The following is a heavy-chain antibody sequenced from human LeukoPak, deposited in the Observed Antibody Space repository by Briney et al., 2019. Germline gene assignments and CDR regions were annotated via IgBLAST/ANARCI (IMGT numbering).Heavy chain of an antibody. J-gene: IGHJ6*04. CDR1: GFTFSSYA. V-gene: IGHV3-64*01. D-gene: IGHD7-27*01. CDR2: ISSNGGST. CDR3: ARVELGTLSMMDV. Sequence: PGGSLRLSCAASGFTFSSYAMHWVRQAPGKGLEYVSAISSNGGSTYYANSVKGRFTISRDNSKNTLYLQMGSLRAEDMAVYYCARVELGTLSMMDVWGKGTTVTVSS.